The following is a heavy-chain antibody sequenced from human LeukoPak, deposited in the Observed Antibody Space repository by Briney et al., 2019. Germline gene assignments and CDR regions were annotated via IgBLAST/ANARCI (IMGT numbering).Heavy chain of an antibody. CDR3: ARGKYYDSSGYRPYYYYYCMDV. CDR2: IYFNGRA. J-gene: IGHJ6*03. Sequence: SETLSLTCGVSGGSISDYYWTWIRQPPGKGLERIGDIYFNGRAKIHPSLKSRVTLSVDTSKNQFSLRLNSVTAADTAVYYCARGKYYDSSGYRPYYYYYCMDVWGKGTTVTVSS. V-gene: IGHV4-59*01. D-gene: IGHD3-22*01. CDR1: GGSISDYY.